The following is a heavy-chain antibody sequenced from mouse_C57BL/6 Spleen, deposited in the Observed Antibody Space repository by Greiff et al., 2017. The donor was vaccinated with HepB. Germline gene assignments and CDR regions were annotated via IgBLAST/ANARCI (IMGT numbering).Heavy chain of an antibody. D-gene: IGHD1-1*01. V-gene: IGHV1-72*01. Sequence: QVHVKQPGAELVKPGASVKLSCKASGYTFTSYWMHWVKQRPGRGLEWIGRIDPNSGGTKYNEKFKSKATLTVDKPSSTAYMQLSSLTSEDSAVYYCARRGYYGSSYWYFDVWGTGTTVTVSS. J-gene: IGHJ1*03. CDR1: GYTFTSYW. CDR2: IDPNSGGT. CDR3: ARRGYYGSSYWYFDV.